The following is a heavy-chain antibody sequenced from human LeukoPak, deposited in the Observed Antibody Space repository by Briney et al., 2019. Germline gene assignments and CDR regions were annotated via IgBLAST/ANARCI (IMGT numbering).Heavy chain of an antibody. CDR2: IGTAGDT. D-gene: IGHD5-12*01. J-gene: IGHJ3*02. V-gene: IGHV3-13*01. CDR3: ARLGYDYDAFDI. CDR1: GFTFSSYD. Sequence: PGGSLRLSCAASGFTFSSYDMHWVRQATGKGLEWVSAIGTAGDTYYPGSVKGRFTISRENAKSSLYLQMNSLRAGDTAVYYGARLGYDYDAFDIWGQGTMVTVSS.